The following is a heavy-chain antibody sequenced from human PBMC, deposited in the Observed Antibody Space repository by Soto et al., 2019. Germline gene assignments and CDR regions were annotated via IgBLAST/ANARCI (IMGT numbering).Heavy chain of an antibody. Sequence: QVQLVQSGAEVKKPGASVKVSCKASGYTFTSYAMHWVRQAPGQRLEWMGWINAGNGNTKYSQKFQGRVTITRDTSASTAYMELSSLRSEDTAVYYCARDLSSGWYEGVDPYFDYWGQGTLVTVSS. CDR2: INAGNGNT. CDR3: ARDLSSGWYEGVDPYFDY. J-gene: IGHJ4*02. D-gene: IGHD6-19*01. V-gene: IGHV1-3*01. CDR1: GYTFTSYA.